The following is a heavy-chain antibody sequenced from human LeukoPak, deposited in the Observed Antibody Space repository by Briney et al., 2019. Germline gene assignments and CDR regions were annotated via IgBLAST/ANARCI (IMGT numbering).Heavy chain of an antibody. CDR2: TYHSGST. D-gene: IGHD5-18*01. Sequence: SGTLSLTCAVSGGSISSSNWWSWVRQPPGKGLEWIGETYHSGSTNYNPSLKSRVTISVDTSKNQFSLKLSSVTAADTAVYYCARLRGGYSYPRNYYYYMDVWGKGTTVTISS. CDR1: GGSISSSNW. J-gene: IGHJ6*03. CDR3: ARLRGGYSYPRNYYYYMDV. V-gene: IGHV4-4*02.